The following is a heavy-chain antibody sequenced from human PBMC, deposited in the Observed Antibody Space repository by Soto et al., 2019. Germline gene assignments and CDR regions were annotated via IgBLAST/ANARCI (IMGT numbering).Heavy chain of an antibody. CDR2: IYWDDDK. CDR3: AHFPTNYGDYVVDAFDI. D-gene: IGHD4-17*01. V-gene: IGHV2-5*02. CDR1: GFSLSTSGVG. Sequence: QITLKESGPTLVKPTQTLTLTCTFSGFSLSTSGVGVGWIRQPPGKALEWLALIYWDDDKRYSPSLKSRLTITKDTSKNQVVLTMTNMDPVDTATYYFAHFPTNYGDYVVDAFDIWGQGTMVTVSS. J-gene: IGHJ3*02.